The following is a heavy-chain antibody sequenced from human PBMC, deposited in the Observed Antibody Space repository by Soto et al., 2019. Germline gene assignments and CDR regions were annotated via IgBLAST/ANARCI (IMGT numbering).Heavy chain of an antibody. Sequence: LSLTCTVSGGSITSGGYYWSWIRQHPGKGLEWIGYIYYSGFTYYNPSLKSRVTISVDTSKNQFSLKLSSVTAADTAVYYCARVQGASNNWFDPCGQGTLVPVSS. CDR2: IYYSGFT. J-gene: IGHJ5*02. D-gene: IGHD3-16*01. CDR1: GGSITSGGYY. CDR3: ARVQGASNNWFDP. V-gene: IGHV4-31*03.